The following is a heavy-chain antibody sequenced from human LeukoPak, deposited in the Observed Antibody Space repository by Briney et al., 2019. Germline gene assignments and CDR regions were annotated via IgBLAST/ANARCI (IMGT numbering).Heavy chain of an antibody. CDR3: ARDGVAGHTVFDY. Sequence: GGSLRLSCAASGFSFSSYWMHWVRQAPGKGLVWVSRIKSDGKTNYADSVKGRFTISRDNAKNTVSLQMNSLRAEDTGVYYCARDGVAGHTVFDYWGHGTLVTVSS. D-gene: IGHD2-15*01. V-gene: IGHV3-74*01. CDR2: IKSDGKT. J-gene: IGHJ4*01. CDR1: GFSFSSYW.